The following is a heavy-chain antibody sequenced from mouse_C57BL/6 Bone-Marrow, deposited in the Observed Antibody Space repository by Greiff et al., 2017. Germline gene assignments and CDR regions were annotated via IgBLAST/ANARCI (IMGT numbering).Heavy chain of an antibody. CDR3: AREGVYCGSLMDY. J-gene: IGHJ4*01. Sequence: EVKLVESGGGLVKPGGSLKLSCAASGFTFSSYAMPWVRQTPERRLEWVATFSDGGGCTNYPDNVKGRSTISRDNAKNNLYLQLSRLKSEDTAMDYCAREGVYCGSLMDYWGQGTSVTVSS. V-gene: IGHV5-4*01. D-gene: IGHD1-1*01. CDR2: FSDGGGCT. CDR1: GFTFSSYA.